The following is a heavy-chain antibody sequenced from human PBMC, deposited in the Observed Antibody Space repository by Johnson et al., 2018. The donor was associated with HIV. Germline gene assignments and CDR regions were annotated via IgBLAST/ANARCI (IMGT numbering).Heavy chain of an antibody. Sequence: MLLVESGGGLVQPGGSLRLSCAASGFTFSNYWMNWVRQAPGKGLEWVANIKQDGSEKYYVDSVKGRFTISRDNAKNSLYLQMNSLRAEDTAVYYCARRVEGRRSANDAFEIWGQGTMVTVSS. D-gene: IGHD1-1*01. J-gene: IGHJ3*02. CDR3: ARRVEGRRSANDAFEI. CDR2: IKQDGSEK. V-gene: IGHV3-7*05. CDR1: GFTFSNYW.